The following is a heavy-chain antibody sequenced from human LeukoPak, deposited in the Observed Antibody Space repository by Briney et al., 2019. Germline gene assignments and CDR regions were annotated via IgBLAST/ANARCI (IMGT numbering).Heavy chain of an antibody. D-gene: IGHD5-18*01. J-gene: IGHJ3*02. V-gene: IGHV4-59*01. CDR3: ARSRSGYSYDHAAFDI. CDR2: IYYSGGT. Sequence: SETLSLTCTVSGGSISSYYWSWIRQPPGKGLEWIGYIYYSGGTNYNPSLKSRVTISVDTSKNQFSLKLSSVTAADTAVYYCARSRSGYSYDHAAFDIWGQGTMVTVSS. CDR1: GGSISSYY.